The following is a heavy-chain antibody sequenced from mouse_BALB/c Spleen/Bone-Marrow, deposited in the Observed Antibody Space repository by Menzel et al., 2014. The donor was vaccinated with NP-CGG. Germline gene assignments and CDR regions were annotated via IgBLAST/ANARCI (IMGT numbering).Heavy chain of an antibody. D-gene: IGHD2-14*01. CDR2: IAPGSGGK. V-gene: IGHV1S41*01. J-gene: IGHJ1*01. Sequence: DLVKPGASVKLSCKASGYTFTSYWINWIKQRPGQGLEWIGRIAPGSGGKYYNKMFKGKATLTVDTSSSTAYIRLSSLSSEDSAVYFCPREDYRYGDWYFDVWGAGTSVTVSS. CDR1: GYTFTSYW. CDR3: PREDYRYGDWYFDV.